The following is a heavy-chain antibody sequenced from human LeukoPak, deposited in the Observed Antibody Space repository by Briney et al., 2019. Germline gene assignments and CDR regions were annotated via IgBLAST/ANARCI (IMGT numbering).Heavy chain of an antibody. V-gene: IGHV5-51*01. J-gene: IGHJ3*02. CDR2: IYPGDSDT. D-gene: IGHD3-22*01. Sequence: GESLKISCKGSGYSFTSYWIGWVRQMPGKGLEWMGIIYPGDSDTRYSPSFQGQVTISADKSISTAYLQWSSLKASDTAMYYCARTYYYDSSGPIRYAFDIWGQGTMVTVSS. CDR3: ARTYYYDSSGPIRYAFDI. CDR1: GYSFTSYW.